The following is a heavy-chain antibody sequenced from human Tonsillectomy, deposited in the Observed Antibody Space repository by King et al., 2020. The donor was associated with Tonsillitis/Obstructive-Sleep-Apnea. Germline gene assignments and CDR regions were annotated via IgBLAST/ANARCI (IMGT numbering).Heavy chain of an antibody. CDR1: GGTFSSYA. D-gene: IGHD5-18*01. CDR2: IIPILGIG. CDR3: AREGSTDTAYGFDI. V-gene: IGHV1-69*10. Sequence: QLVQSGAEVKKPGSSVKVSCKASGGTFSSYAISWVRQAPGQGLEWMGGIIPILGIGNYAQTFQGRVTITADKSTSTAYMELSSLRSEDTAVYYCAREGSTDTAYGFDIWGQGTMVTVSS. J-gene: IGHJ3*02.